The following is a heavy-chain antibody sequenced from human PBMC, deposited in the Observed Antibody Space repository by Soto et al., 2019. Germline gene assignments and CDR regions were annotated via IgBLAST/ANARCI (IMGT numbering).Heavy chain of an antibody. Sequence: QVQLVPSGAAVKKPGASVTVSCKASGYTFTSYGFSWVRQAPGQGLEWMGWISAYNGNTNYAQKLQGRVTMTTDTATSTAYMELRSLRSDDTAVYYCASYHLNSYYYGMDGWGQGTTVTVSS. V-gene: IGHV1-18*01. CDR1: GYTFTSYG. CDR3: ASYHLNSYYYGMDG. CDR2: ISAYNGNT. J-gene: IGHJ6*02.